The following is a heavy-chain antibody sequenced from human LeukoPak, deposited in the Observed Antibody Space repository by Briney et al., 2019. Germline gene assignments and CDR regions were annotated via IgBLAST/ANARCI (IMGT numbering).Heavy chain of an antibody. J-gene: IGHJ1*01. CDR3: ARERLRFLEWLPRPKYFQH. V-gene: IGHV1-2*02. D-gene: IGHD3-3*01. CDR2: INPNSGGT. CDR1: GYSFTDYY. Sequence: GASVKVSCKASGYSFTDYYIHWVRQAPGQGLEWMGWINPNSGGTNYAQKFQGRVTMTRDTSISTAYMELSRLRSDDTAVYYCARERLRFLEWLPRPKYFQHWGQGTLVTVSS.